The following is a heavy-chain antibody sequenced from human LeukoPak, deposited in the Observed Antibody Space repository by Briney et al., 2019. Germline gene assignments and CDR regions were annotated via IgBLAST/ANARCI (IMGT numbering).Heavy chain of an antibody. CDR3: AIYSYGSGSFGY. CDR1: GFTFSSYS. D-gene: IGHD3-10*01. CDR2: ISGSGGST. V-gene: IGHV3-23*01. Sequence: GGSLRLSCAASGFTFSSYSMNWVRQAPGKGLEWVSAISGSGGSTYYADSVKGRFTISRDNSKNTLYLQMNSLRAEDTAVYYCAIYSYGSGSFGYWGQGTLVTVSS. J-gene: IGHJ4*02.